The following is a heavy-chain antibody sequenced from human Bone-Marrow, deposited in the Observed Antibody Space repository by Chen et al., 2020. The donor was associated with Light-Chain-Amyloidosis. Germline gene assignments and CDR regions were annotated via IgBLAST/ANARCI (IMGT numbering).Heavy chain of an antibody. Sequence: VQLVETGGGVVRPGESLRLACAASGFTFSSYGMHLVRQAPGKGLEGVAVISYDGSNKYYADSVKCRFTISRDKSKNTLYLQMNSLRAEDTAVYYCAKIYYDSSGYYFDYWGQGTLVTVSS. J-gene: IGHJ4*02. D-gene: IGHD3-22*01. CDR3: AKIYYDSSGYYFDY. CDR2: ISYDGSNK. V-gene: IGHV3-30*18. CDR1: GFTFSSYG.